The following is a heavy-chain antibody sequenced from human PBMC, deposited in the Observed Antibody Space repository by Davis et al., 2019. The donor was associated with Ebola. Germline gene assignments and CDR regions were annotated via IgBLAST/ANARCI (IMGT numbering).Heavy chain of an antibody. V-gene: IGHV4-34*01. CDR2: IKHTGST. CDR1: GGSFSDYY. J-gene: IGHJ4*02. D-gene: IGHD4-17*01. Sequence: PSETLSLTCAVYGGSFSDYYWSWIRQPPGKGLEWIGEIKHTGSTNYNPSLKSRVTISIDTSRNQFSLNLNSVTAADTAVYYCARGASYGGFAYWGRGTLVTVSS. CDR3: ARGASYGGFAY.